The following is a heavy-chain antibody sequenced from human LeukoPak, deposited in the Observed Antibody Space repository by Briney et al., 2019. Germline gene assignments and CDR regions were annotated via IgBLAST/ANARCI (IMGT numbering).Heavy chain of an antibody. CDR2: IKQDGSAK. J-gene: IGHJ3*02. CDR3: ARSQWLRFDAFDI. CDR1: GFTFSSYW. D-gene: IGHD5-12*01. V-gene: IGHV3-7*04. Sequence: GGSLRLSCAASGFTFSSYWMNWVRQAPGKGLEWVANIKQDGSAKYYVDSVKGRFTISRDNPKNSLYLEMNSLRAEDTAVFYCARSQWLRFDAFDIWGQGTMVTVSS.